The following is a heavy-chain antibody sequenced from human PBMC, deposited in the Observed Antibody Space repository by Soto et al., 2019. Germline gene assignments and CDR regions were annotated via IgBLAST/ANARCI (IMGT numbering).Heavy chain of an antibody. D-gene: IGHD3-10*01. J-gene: IGHJ4*02. Sequence: PSETLSLTCTVSGGSIISGDYYWSWIRQPPGKGLEWIGYIYYSGSTYYNPSLKSRVTISVDTSKNQFSLKLSSVTAADTAVYYCASRKSSPYFDYWGQGTLVTVSS. CDR3: ASRKSSPYFDY. CDR1: GGSIISGDYY. CDR2: IYYSGST. V-gene: IGHV4-30-4*08.